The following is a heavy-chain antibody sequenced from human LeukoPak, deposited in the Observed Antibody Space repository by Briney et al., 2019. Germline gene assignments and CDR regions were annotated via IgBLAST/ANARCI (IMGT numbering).Heavy chain of an antibody. CDR1: GGSFNGYY. CDR2: INHSGST. J-gene: IGHJ4*02. CDR3: ARRAAIFGVVSVDY. D-gene: IGHD3-3*01. Sequence: KPSATLSLTCAVYGGSFNGYYWSWIRQPPGKGLEWIGEINHSGSTNYNPSLKSRVTISVDTSKNQFSLKLSSVTAADTAVYYCARRAAIFGVVSVDYWGQGTLVTVSS. V-gene: IGHV4-34*01.